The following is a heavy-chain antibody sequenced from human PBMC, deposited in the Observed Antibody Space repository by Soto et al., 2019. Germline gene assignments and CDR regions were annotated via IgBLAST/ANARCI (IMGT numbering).Heavy chain of an antibody. J-gene: IGHJ4*02. Sequence: SETLSLTCTVSGGSISSGGYYWSWIRQHPGKGLEWIGYIYYSGSTYYADSVKGRFTISRHNSKNTLYLQMNSLRAEDTAVYYCASERYYYDSSGYYFFDYWGQGTLVTVSS. D-gene: IGHD3-22*01. CDR3: ASERYYYDSSGYYFFDY. V-gene: IGHV4-31*03. CDR1: GGSISSGGYY. CDR2: IYYSGST.